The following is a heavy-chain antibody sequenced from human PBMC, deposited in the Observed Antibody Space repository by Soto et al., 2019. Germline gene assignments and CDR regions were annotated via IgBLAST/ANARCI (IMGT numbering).Heavy chain of an antibody. D-gene: IGHD6-19*01. Sequence: PSQTLSLTCAISGDSVSSNSAAWNWIRQSPSRGLEWLGRTYYRSKWYNDYAVSVKSRITINPDTSKNQFSLQLNSVTPEDTAVYYCAREIGMAVAGPHKPYANFEYWGQGALVTVSS. CDR3: AREIGMAVAGPHKPYANFEY. V-gene: IGHV6-1*01. CDR2: TYYRSKWYN. J-gene: IGHJ4*02. CDR1: GDSVSSNSAA.